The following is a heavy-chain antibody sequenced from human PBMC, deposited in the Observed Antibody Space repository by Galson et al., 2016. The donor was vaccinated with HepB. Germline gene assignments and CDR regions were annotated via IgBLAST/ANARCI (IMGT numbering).Heavy chain of an antibody. Sequence: SLRLSCAASGFTFSSYTMNWVRLAPGKGLEWVSSISSSSNYIYEADSLEGRFTISRDHAKNSLFLQMNSLRAEDTAVYYCARDKYINTYFESIDYWGQGTLVTVSS. CDR3: ARDKYINTYFESIDY. D-gene: IGHD2/OR15-2a*01. V-gene: IGHV3-21*01. CDR1: GFTFSSYT. CDR2: ISSSSNYI. J-gene: IGHJ4*02.